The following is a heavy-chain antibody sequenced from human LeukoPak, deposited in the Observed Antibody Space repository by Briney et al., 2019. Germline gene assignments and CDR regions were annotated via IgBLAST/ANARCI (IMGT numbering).Heavy chain of an antibody. J-gene: IGHJ3*02. D-gene: IGHD6-13*01. CDR3: ASEGIAAAADI. CDR1: GFTFSSYG. CDR2: ISYDGTNK. V-gene: IGHV3-30*03. Sequence: GGSLRLSCAASGFTFSSYGMHWVRQAPGKGLEWVAVISYDGTNKYNADSVKGRFTISRDNSKNTLYLQMNSLRAEDTAVYYCASEGIAAAADIWGQGTMVTVSS.